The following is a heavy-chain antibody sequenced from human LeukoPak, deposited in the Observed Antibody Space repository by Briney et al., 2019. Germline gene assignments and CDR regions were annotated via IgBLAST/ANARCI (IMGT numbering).Heavy chain of an antibody. D-gene: IGHD7-27*01. Sequence: GGSLRLSCAASGFTFSSYEMNWVRQAPGEGLEWVSYISSSGSTIYYADSVKGRFTISRDSAKNSLYLQMNSLRAEDTAVYYCARVGWGLFDYWGQGTLVTVSS. CDR1: GFTFSSYE. V-gene: IGHV3-48*03. J-gene: IGHJ4*02. CDR2: ISSSGSTI. CDR3: ARVGWGLFDY.